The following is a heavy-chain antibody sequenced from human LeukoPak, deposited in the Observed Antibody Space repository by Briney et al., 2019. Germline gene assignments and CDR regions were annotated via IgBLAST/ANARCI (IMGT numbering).Heavy chain of an antibody. J-gene: IGHJ4*02. Sequence: SETLSLTCTVSGGSISSYYWSWIRQPPGKGLEWIGYIYYSGSTNYNPSLKSRVTISVDTSKNQFSLKLSSVAAADTAVYYCARAGRATQGYFDYWGQGTLVTVSS. CDR2: IYYSGST. D-gene: IGHD1-26*01. V-gene: IGHV4-59*01. CDR3: ARAGRATQGYFDY. CDR1: GGSISSYY.